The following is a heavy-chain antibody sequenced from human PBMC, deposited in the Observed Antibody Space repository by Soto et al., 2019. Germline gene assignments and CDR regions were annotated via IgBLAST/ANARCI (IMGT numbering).Heavy chain of an antibody. CDR3: ARDQGPEYSGYDYYYYGMDV. J-gene: IGHJ6*02. D-gene: IGHD5-12*01. CDR2: IIPILGTA. V-gene: IGHV1-69*13. Sequence: ASVKVSCKASGGTFSSYAISWVRQAPGQGLEWMGGIIPILGTANYAQKFQGRVTITADESTSTAYMELSSLRSEDTAVYYCARDQGPEYSGYDYYYYGMDVWGQGTTVTVSS. CDR1: GGTFSSYA.